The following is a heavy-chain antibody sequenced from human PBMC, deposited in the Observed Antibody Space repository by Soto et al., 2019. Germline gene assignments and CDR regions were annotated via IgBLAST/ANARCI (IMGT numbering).Heavy chain of an antibody. V-gene: IGHV1-69*06. Sequence: GASVKVSCKASGGTFNSYGISWVRQAPGQGLDWMGVIIPLYGTVNYAQKFQGRVSITADKSTSTAYLQWSSLKASDTAMYYCARRCGSTSCVIDYWGQGTLVTAPQ. D-gene: IGHD2-2*01. J-gene: IGHJ4*02. CDR1: GGTFNSYG. CDR2: IIPLYGTV. CDR3: ARRCGSTSCVIDY.